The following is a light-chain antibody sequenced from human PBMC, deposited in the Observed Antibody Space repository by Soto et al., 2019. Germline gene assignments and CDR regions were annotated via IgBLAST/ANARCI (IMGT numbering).Light chain of an antibody. J-gene: IGKJ1*01. CDR2: DAS. CDR1: QSVSSY. V-gene: IGKV3-11*01. Sequence: EIVLTQSPATLSLSPGERATLSCRASQSVSSYLAWYQQMPGQAPRLLIYDASNGATGVPARFSGSGSETDFTLTISSLEPEDFAVYYCQQRYNWPRTFGQGTKVDIK. CDR3: QQRYNWPRT.